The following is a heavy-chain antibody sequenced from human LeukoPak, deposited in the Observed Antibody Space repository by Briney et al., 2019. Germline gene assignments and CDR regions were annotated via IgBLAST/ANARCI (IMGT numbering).Heavy chain of an antibody. CDR2: ISSSSSTI. J-gene: IGHJ6*03. D-gene: IGHD1-7*01. Sequence: GSLRLSCAASGFTFSSYAMNWVRPAPGKGLEWVSYISSSSSTIYYADSVKGRFTISRDNAKNSLYLQMNSLRAEDTAVYYCARDRSRNWNYLYYYYYMDVWGKGTTVTVSS. CDR3: ARDRSRNWNYLYYYYYMDV. CDR1: GFTFSSYA. V-gene: IGHV3-48*01.